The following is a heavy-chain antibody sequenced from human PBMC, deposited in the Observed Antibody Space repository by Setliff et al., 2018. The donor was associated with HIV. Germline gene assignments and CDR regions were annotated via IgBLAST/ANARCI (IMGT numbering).Heavy chain of an antibody. CDR1: GYTFTSYD. J-gene: IGHJ4*02. D-gene: IGHD2-2*01. CDR3: ARGKNIVVVPAAPNWYYLDS. CDR2: MNPNSGNT. V-gene: IGHV1-8*02. Sequence: ASVKVSCKASGYTFTSYDINWVRQATGQGLEWMGWMNPNSGNTGYAQKFQGRVTMTRNTSINTAYMELSSLRSQDTAVYYCARGKNIVVVPAAPNWYYLDSWGQGTLVTVSS.